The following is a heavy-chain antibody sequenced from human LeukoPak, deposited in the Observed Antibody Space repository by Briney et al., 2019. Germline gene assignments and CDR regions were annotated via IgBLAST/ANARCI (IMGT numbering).Heavy chain of an antibody. CDR1: GFTFSSYA. D-gene: IGHD2-15*01. CDR3: ARGGGSIRHSYYYYVDV. CDR2: ISGSGGST. V-gene: IGHV3-23*01. Sequence: TGGSLRLSCAASGFTFSSYAMSWVRQAPGKGLEWVSAISGSGGSTYYADSVKGRFTISRDNAKNSLYLRMNSLRDEDTALYYCARGGGSIRHSYYYYVDVWGKGTTVTVSS. J-gene: IGHJ6*03.